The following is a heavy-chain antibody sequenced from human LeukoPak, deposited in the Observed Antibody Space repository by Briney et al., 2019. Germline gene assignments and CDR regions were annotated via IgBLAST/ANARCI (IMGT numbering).Heavy chain of an antibody. D-gene: IGHD5-18*01. CDR2: TYYRSQWYN. CDR3: TRSEIQLWLQGAWFDP. J-gene: IGHJ5*02. V-gene: IGHV6-1*01. Sequence: SQTLSLTCAIFGDSVSSNSGGWSWIRQSPSRGLEWLGRTYYRSQWYNDDALSVKGRITINPDTSKNQFSLQLNSVTPEDTAVYYCTRSEIQLWLQGAWFDPWGQGTLVTVSS. CDR1: GDSVSSNSGG.